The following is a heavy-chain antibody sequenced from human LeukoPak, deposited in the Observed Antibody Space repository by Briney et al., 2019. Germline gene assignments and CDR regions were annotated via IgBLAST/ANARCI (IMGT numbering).Heavy chain of an antibody. D-gene: IGHD2-15*01. J-gene: IGHJ4*02. Sequence: GGSLRLSCAASGFTFTNAWMNWVRQAPGKGLEWVSAISGSGGSTYYADSVKGRFTISRDNSKNTLYLQMNSLRAEDTAVYYCAKDRLRDIVVVVAARGFDYWGQGTLVTVSS. CDR1: GFTFTNAW. CDR2: ISGSGGST. CDR3: AKDRLRDIVVVVAARGFDY. V-gene: IGHV3-23*01.